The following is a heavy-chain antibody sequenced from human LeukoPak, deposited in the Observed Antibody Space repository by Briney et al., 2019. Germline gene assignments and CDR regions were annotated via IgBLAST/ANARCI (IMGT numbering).Heavy chain of an antibody. D-gene: IGHD2-15*01. Sequence: PSETLSLTCTVSDDSISDYYRGWIRQPPGKGLEWIGYFHNSGTSTYNPSLKSRVTISADTSKNQFSLKLSSVTAADTAVYYCAGYCSGGSCPIKESDAFDIWGQGTMVTVSS. CDR3: AGYCSGGSCPIKESDAFDI. V-gene: IGHV4-59*08. J-gene: IGHJ3*02. CDR2: FHNSGTS. CDR1: DDSISDYY.